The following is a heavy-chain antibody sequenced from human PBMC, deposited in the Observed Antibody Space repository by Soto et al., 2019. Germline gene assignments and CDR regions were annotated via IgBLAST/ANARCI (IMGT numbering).Heavy chain of an antibody. CDR1: EFTFSNAW. CDR3: TTVGFGVYYYYYGMDV. CDR2: IKSKTDGGTT. D-gene: IGHD3-10*01. Sequence: GGSLRLSCAASEFTFSNAWMSWVRQAPGKGLEWVGRIKSKTDGGTTDYAAPVKGRFTISRDDSKNTLYLQMNSLKTEDTAVYYCTTVGFGVYYYYYGMDVWGQGTTVTVSS. J-gene: IGHJ6*02. V-gene: IGHV3-15*01.